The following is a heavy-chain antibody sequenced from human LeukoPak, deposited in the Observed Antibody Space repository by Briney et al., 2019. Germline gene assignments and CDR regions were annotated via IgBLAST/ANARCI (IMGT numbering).Heavy chain of an antibody. J-gene: IGHJ3*01. Sequence: PGGSLRLSCVGSGFTFSSYGMNWVRQAPGKGLEWVSSFSSSTHIYYADSVKGRFTISRDNAKKSLYLQMNSLRVDDTAVYYCARAHTSSFLGSGFDVWGQGTMVIVS. D-gene: IGHD6-13*01. CDR3: ARAHTSSFLGSGFDV. CDR1: GFTFSSYG. CDR2: FSSSTHI. V-gene: IGHV3-21*01.